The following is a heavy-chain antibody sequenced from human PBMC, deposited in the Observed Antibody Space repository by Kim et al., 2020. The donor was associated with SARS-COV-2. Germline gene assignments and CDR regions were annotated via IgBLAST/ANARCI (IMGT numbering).Heavy chain of an antibody. Sequence: GGSLRLSCAASGFTFSNYYMSWIRQAPGKGLEWLSYISSSSSYTNYADSLKGRFTISRDNAKNSLYLQMNSLRAEDTAVYYCASGCSGGSCYSGAFDYWGQGTLVTVSS. CDR2: ISSSSSYT. D-gene: IGHD2-15*01. CDR3: ASGCSGGSCYSGAFDY. J-gene: IGHJ4*02. CDR1: GFTFSNYY. V-gene: IGHV3-11*06.